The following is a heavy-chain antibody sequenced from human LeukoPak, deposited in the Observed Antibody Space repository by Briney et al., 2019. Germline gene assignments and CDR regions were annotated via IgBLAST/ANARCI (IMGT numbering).Heavy chain of an antibody. D-gene: IGHD1-26*01. CDR1: CDSITNAYY. CDR2: LYHSGTT. J-gene: IGHJ4*02. Sequence: SETLSFTCTVSCDSITNAYYWGWIRLPTGKGLEWIGSLYHSGTTYYNPSLKTRVTISVDTSKNQFSLKLTSVTAADTAVYYCARDRASWVPYYFDYWGQGTLVTVSS. CDR3: ARDRASWVPYYFDY. V-gene: IGHV4-38-2*02.